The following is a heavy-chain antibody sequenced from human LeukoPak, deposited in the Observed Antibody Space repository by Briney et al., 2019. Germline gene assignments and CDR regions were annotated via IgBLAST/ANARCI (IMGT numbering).Heavy chain of an antibody. CDR2: ISYDGSNK. D-gene: IGHD3-3*01. CDR3: AKDLGPSIFGVPSDY. V-gene: IGHV3-30*18. CDR1: GFTISSYG. J-gene: IGHJ4*02. Sequence: PGRSLRLSCAASGFTISSYGMHWVRQAPGKGLEWVAVISYDGSNKYYADPVKGRFTISRDNSKNTLYLQMNSLRAEDTAVYYCAKDLGPSIFGVPSDYWGQGTLVTVSS.